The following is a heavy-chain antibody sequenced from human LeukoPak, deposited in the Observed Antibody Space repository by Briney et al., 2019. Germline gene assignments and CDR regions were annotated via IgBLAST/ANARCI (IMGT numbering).Heavy chain of an antibody. CDR1: GFTFNSYW. Sequence: GGSLRLSCAASGFTFNSYWMSWVRQAPGKGLEWVANIKEDGSEKYYVDSVRGRFTISRDNAQNSLYLQMNSLRAEDTAVYYCARDVGGYQRGYFDYWGQGTLVTVSS. CDR3: ARDVGGYQRGYFDY. CDR2: IKEDGSEK. V-gene: IGHV3-7*01. J-gene: IGHJ4*02. D-gene: IGHD3-22*01.